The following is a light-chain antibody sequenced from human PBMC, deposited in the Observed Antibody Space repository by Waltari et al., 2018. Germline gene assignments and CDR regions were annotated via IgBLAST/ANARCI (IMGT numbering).Light chain of an antibody. Sequence: ETVLTQSPGTMSLSPGERATLSCRAIQSVSSSYLAWYQQKPGQAPRLLIYGASSMATGIPERFSGSGSGTDFTLTISRLEPEDFAVYYCQQYGSLGVTFGGGTKVEIK. V-gene: IGKV3-20*01. CDR3: QQYGSLGVT. J-gene: IGKJ4*01. CDR1: QSVSSSY. CDR2: GAS.